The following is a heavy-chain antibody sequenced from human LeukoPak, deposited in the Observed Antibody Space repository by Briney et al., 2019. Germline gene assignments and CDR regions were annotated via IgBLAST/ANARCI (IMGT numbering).Heavy chain of an antibody. D-gene: IGHD4-23*01. CDR2: IWYDGSNK. CDR3: ARDLPGGNGFDY. J-gene: IGHJ4*02. V-gene: IGHV3-33*01. CDR1: GFTFSSYG. Sequence: GRSLRLSCAASGFTFSSYGMHWVRQAPGKGLERVAVIWYDGSNKYYADSVKGRFTISRDNSKNTVYLQMNSLRAEDTAVYYCARDLPGGNGFDYWGQGTLVTVSS.